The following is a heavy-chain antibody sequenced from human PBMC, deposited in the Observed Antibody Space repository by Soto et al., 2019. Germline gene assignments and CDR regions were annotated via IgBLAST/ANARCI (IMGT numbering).Heavy chain of an antibody. Sequence: LSCAASGFTFSSYGMNWVRQAPGKGLEWVSSLSSSSGHIYYADSVKGRFTISRDNAKNSLYLQMNSLRAEDTAVYYCVRHWLATREFDYWGQGTLVTVSS. J-gene: IGHJ4*02. CDR2: LSSSSGHI. V-gene: IGHV3-21*01. CDR1: GFTFSSYG. D-gene: IGHD1-26*01. CDR3: VRHWLATREFDY.